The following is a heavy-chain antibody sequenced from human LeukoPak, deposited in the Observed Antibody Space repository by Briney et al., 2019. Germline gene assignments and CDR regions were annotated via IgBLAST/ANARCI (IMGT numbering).Heavy chain of an antibody. CDR1: GGSFSGYY. V-gene: IGHV4-34*01. Sequence: PSETLSLTCAVYGGSFSGYYWSWIRQPPGKGLEWIGEINHSGSTNYNPSLKSRVTISVDTSKNQFSLKLSSVTAADTAVYYCARHVITIFGVVIHFDYWGQGTLVTVSS. J-gene: IGHJ4*02. D-gene: IGHD3-3*01. CDR3: ARHVITIFGVVIHFDY. CDR2: INHSGST.